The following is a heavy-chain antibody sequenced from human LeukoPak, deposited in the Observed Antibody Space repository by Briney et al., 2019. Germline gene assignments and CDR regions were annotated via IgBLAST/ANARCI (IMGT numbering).Heavy chain of an antibody. J-gene: IGHJ5*02. V-gene: IGHV1-18*04. CDR2: VSAYNGNT. Sequence: ASVKVSCKASGYTFTSYGISWVRQAPGQGLEWMGWVSAYNGNTNYAQKLQGRVTMTTDTSTSTAYMELRSLRSDDTAVYYCATDGGTYYYGSGRDPRFDPWGQGTLVTVSS. CDR1: GYTFTSYG. D-gene: IGHD3-10*01. CDR3: ATDGGTYYYGSGRDPRFDP.